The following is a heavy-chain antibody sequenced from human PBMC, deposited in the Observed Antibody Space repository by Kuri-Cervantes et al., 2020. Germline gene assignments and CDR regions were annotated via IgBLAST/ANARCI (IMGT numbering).Heavy chain of an antibody. V-gene: IGHV3-48*03. CDR1: GFAFGGYE. J-gene: IGHJ4*02. Sequence: GESLKISCAGTGFAFGGYEMNWVRQAPGKGLEWVAYIASSGENIKYADSVKSRFTISRDNTKNSLYLQMHSLRAEDTAIYYCARLRNSPRGGEFDYWGQGTLVTVSS. CDR2: IASSGENI. CDR3: ARLRNSPRGGEFDY. D-gene: IGHD3-10*01.